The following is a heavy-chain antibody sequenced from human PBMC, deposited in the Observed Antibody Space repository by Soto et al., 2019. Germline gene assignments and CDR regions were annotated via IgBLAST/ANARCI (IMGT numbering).Heavy chain of an antibody. J-gene: IGHJ4*02. V-gene: IGHV4-39*01. CDR1: GGSISRSSYY. Sequence: SETLSLTCTVSGGSISRSSYYWGWIRQPPGRGLEWIGSIYFTGATHYNVSLTSRVIISVDTSRNQFSLRLNSVTATDTAVYYCARHVRGWQLMLDNWGQGSLVTVSS. D-gene: IGHD2-15*01. CDR2: IYFTGAT. CDR3: ARHVRGWQLMLDN.